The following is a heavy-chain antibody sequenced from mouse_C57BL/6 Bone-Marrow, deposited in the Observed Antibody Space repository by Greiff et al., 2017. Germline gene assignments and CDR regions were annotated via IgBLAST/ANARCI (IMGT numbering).Heavy chain of an antibody. Sequence: VQLQQPGAELVMPGASVKLSCKASGYTFTSYWMHWVKQRPGQGLEWIGEIDPSDSYTNYNQKFKGKSTLTVDKSSSTAYMQLSSLTSEDSAVYYCAREGRLSAWFAYWGQGTLVTVSA. J-gene: IGHJ3*01. CDR1: GYTFTSYW. D-gene: IGHD3-2*02. V-gene: IGHV1-69*01. CDR2: IDPSDSYT. CDR3: AREGRLSAWFAY.